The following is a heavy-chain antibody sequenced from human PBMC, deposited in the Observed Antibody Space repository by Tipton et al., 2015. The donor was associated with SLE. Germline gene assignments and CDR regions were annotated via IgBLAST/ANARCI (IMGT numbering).Heavy chain of an antibody. CDR2: IYTSGST. CDR3: ARGATSRSPRAFDI. J-gene: IGHJ3*02. D-gene: IGHD1-26*01. CDR1: GGSISSSSYY. V-gene: IGHV4-61*02. Sequence: TLSLTCTVSGGSISSSSYYWSWIRQPAGKGLEWIGRIYTSGSTNYNPSLKSRVTISVDTSKNQFSLKLSSVTAADTAVYYCARGATSRSPRAFDIWGQGTMVTVSS.